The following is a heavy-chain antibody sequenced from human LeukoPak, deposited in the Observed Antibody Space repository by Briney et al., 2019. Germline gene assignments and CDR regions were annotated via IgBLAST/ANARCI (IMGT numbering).Heavy chain of an antibody. D-gene: IGHD6-13*01. CDR2: INHSGST. J-gene: IGHJ4*02. V-gene: IGHV4-34*01. Sequence: SETLSLTCAVYGGSFSGYYWSWIRQPPGKGLEWIGEINHSGSTNYNPSLKSRVTTSVDTSKNQFSLKLSSVTAADTAVYYCARLTYSGIAAAGLHFDYWGQGTLVTVSS. CDR3: ARLTYSGIAAAGLHFDY. CDR1: GGSFSGYY.